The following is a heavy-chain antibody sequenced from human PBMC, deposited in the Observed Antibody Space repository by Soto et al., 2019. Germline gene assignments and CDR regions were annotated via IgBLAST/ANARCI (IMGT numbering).Heavy chain of an antibody. CDR1: GGSISSSSYY. CDR3: ARLQYYDILTGYSYYFDY. Sequence: PSETLSLTCTVSGGSISSSSYYWGWIRQPPGKGLEWIGSIYYSGSTYYNPSLKSRVTISVDTSKNQFSLKLSSVTAADTAVYYCARLQYYDILTGYSYYFDYWGQGTLVTVSS. V-gene: IGHV4-39*01. J-gene: IGHJ4*02. CDR2: IYYSGST. D-gene: IGHD3-9*01.